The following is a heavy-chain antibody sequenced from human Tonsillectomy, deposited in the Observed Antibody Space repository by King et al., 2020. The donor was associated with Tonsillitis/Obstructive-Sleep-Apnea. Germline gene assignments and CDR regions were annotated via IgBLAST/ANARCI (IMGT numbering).Heavy chain of an antibody. V-gene: IGHV4-34*01. CDR2: INHSGST. CDR1: GGSFSGYY. CDR3: ARRGPPPTRNWFDP. J-gene: IGHJ5*02. D-gene: IGHD2-2*01. Sequence: VQLQQWGAGLLKPSETLSLTCAVYGGSFSGYYWSWIRQPPGKGLECIGEINHSGSTNYNPSLKSRVTILVDTSKNQFSLKLSSVTAADTAVYYCARRGPPPTRNWFDPWGQGTLVTVSS.